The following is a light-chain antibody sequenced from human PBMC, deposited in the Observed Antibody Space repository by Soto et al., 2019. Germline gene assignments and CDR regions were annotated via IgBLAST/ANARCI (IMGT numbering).Light chain of an antibody. CDR3: CSYGGVRGAV. CDR2: EVY. J-gene: IGLJ7*01. V-gene: IGLV2-23*02. CDR1: SSDVGYYNL. Sequence: QSALTQPVSVSGSPGQSVTISCTGTSSDVGYYNLVAWYQQHPGKAPKVLIYEVYKRPSGVSDRFSGSKSGNTASLTISGLQAEDEADYYCCSYGGVRGAVFGGGTQLTV.